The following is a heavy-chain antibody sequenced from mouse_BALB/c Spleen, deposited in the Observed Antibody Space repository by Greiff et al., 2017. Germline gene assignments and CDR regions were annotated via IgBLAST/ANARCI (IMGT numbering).Heavy chain of an antibody. CDR1: GFTFSSFG. CDR3: ARSPTVPYYAMDY. CDR2: ITSGSSTI. D-gene: IGHD1-1*01. V-gene: IGHV5-17*02. J-gene: IGHJ4*01. Sequence: EVQGVESGGGLVQPGGSRKLSCAASGFTFSSFGMHWVRQAPEKGLKWVAYITSGSSTIYYADTVKGRFTISRDNPKNTLFLQMTSLRSEDTAMYYCARSPTVPYYAMDYWGQGTSVTVSS.